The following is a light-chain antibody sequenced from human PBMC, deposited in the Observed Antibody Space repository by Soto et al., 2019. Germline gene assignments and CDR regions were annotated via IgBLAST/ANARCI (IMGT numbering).Light chain of an antibody. Sequence: EIVLTQSPGTLSLSPGERATLSCRASQTVSSIFLAWYQQKPGQAPRLLIYGASTRATGIPDRFSGSGSGTDFTLTIRRLEPEDFAMYYCQQYESSRTFGQGPKVEMK. CDR2: GAS. CDR1: QTVSSIF. J-gene: IGKJ1*01. CDR3: QQYESSRT. V-gene: IGKV3-20*01.